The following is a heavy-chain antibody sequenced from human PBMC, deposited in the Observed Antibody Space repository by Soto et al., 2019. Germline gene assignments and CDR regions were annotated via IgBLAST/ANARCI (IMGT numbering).Heavy chain of an antibody. Sequence: PGGSLRLSCAASGFTFSSYSMNWVRQAPGKGLEWLTVVSSDGSITYDADSVRGRFAISRDNSKNTLYLHMNSLRTEDTAVYYCAKESDYYSNSKWSFDSWGQGILVTVSS. CDR2: VSSDGSIT. J-gene: IGHJ4*02. CDR3: AKESDYYSNSKWSFDS. V-gene: IGHV3-30*18. CDR1: GFTFSSYS. D-gene: IGHD2-21*01.